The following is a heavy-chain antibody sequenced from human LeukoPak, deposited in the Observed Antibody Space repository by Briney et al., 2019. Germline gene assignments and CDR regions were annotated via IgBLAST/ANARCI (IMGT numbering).Heavy chain of an antibody. Sequence: PSETLSLTCTVSGGSIRSSHWSWIRQPPGKGLEFIGYIYYSGSSNYNPSLKSRVTMSVDTSNNQFSLKLNSVTAADTAVYYCAKAAGHSTIYWFDPLGQGTLVTVSS. J-gene: IGHJ5*02. V-gene: IGHV4-59*01. CDR1: GGSIRSSH. CDR3: AKAAGHSTIYWFDP. D-gene: IGHD6-13*01. CDR2: IYYSGSS.